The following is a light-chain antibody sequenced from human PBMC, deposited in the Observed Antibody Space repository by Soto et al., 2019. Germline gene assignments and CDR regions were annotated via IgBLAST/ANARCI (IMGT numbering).Light chain of an antibody. CDR2: GAS. CDR1: QAVSSIL. Sequence: EVVLTQSPGTLSLSPGERATLSCRASQAVSSILLAWYQQKPGQAPRLLIYGASSRATGIPDRFSGSGSGTDFILTVSSLEPEDFAVYYCQQDGTSPIFGGGTKVEIK. CDR3: QQDGTSPI. V-gene: IGKV3-20*01. J-gene: IGKJ4*01.